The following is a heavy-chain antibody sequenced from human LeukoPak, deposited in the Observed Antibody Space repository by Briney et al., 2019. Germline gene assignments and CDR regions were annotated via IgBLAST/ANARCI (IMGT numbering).Heavy chain of an antibody. J-gene: IGHJ4*02. CDR1: GFIFSSYS. Sequence: PGGSLRLSCAASGFIFSSYSMNWVRQAPGKGLEWVSYISSSSSSIYYADAVKGRFTISRDNAKNSLYVQMNSLRAEDTAVYYCARDDDYYDSSGYYYDYFDYWGQGTLVTVSS. CDR3: ARDDDYYDSSGYYYDYFDY. V-gene: IGHV3-48*04. D-gene: IGHD3-22*01. CDR2: ISSSSSSI.